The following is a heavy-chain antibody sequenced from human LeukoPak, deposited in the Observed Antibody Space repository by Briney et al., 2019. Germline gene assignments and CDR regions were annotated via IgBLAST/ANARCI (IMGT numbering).Heavy chain of an antibody. J-gene: IGHJ6*02. CDR1: GGSFSGYY. D-gene: IGHD2-15*01. CDR2: INHSGST. V-gene: IGHV4-34*01. Sequence: PSETLSLTCAVYGGSFSGYYWSWIRQPPGKGLEWIGEINHSGSTNYNPSLKSRVTISVDTSKNQFSLKLSSVTAADTAVYYCARSASVAGAFCSGGSCYYYGMDVWGQGTTVTVSS. CDR3: ARSASVAGAFCSGGSCYYYGMDV.